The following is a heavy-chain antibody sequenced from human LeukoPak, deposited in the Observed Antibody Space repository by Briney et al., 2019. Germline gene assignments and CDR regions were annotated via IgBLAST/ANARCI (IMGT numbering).Heavy chain of an antibody. J-gene: IGHJ6*03. Sequence: QSGGSLRLSCAASGFTFSSYWMNWVRQAPGKGLEWVANIKQDASEKYSVDSVKGRFTISRDNAKNSLYLQMNSLRAEDTAVYYCARDSRGATVTNYYYYYMDVWGKGTTVTVSS. CDR2: IKQDASEK. CDR3: ARDSRGATVTNYYYYYMDV. D-gene: IGHD4-11*01. V-gene: IGHV3-7*01. CDR1: GFTFSSYW.